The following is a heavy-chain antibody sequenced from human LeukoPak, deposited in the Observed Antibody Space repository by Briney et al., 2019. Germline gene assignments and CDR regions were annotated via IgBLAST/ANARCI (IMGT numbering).Heavy chain of an antibody. D-gene: IGHD3-3*01. CDR1: GYSFTSYW. V-gene: IGHV5-51*03. J-gene: IGHJ6*03. CDR3: ARTYYDFWSGYLYYYMDV. Sequence: KPGESLKISCKGSGYSFTSYWIGWVRQMPGKGLEWMGIIYPGDSDTRYSPSFQGQVTISADKSISTAYLQWSSLKASGTAMYYCARTYYDFWSGYLYYYMDVWGKGTTVTVSS. CDR2: IYPGDSDT.